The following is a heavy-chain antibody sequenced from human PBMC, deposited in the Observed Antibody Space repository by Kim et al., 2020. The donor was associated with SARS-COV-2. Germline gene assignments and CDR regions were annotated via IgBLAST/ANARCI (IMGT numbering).Heavy chain of an antibody. J-gene: IGHJ3*02. CDR1: GYTFTNHD. D-gene: IGHD2-8*01. V-gene: IGHV1-8*02. CDR3: AKDRCTNGVCSDGFDI. Sequence: ASVKVSCKTSGYTFTNHDINWVRQATGQGLEWMGWMNPNSGKAGYAQKFEGRLTISRDTSITTAYMELSSLRSEDTAVYYCAKDRCTNGVCSDGFDIWGQGTLVTVSS. CDR2: MNPNSGKA.